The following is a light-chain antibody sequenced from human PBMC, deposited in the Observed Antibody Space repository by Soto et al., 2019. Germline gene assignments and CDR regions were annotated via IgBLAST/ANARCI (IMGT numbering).Light chain of an antibody. CDR1: QSVSRNY. CDR3: QQYNNWPLT. V-gene: IGKV3-20*01. CDR2: GTS. J-gene: IGKJ4*01. Sequence: ENVLTQSPGTLSLSPGERASLSCRASQSVSRNYLAWYQQKRGQAPRLLIYGTSSRATGIPDRFSGSGSGTDFTLTISRLEPEDFAVYVCQQYNNWPLTFGGGTKVDIK.